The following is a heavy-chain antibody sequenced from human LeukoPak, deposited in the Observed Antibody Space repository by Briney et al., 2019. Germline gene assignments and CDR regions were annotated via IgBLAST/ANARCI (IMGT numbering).Heavy chain of an antibody. CDR2: INPNSGGT. V-gene: IGHV1-2*02. CDR3: ASGPKYYDFWSGLHDY. Sequence: ASVKVSCKASGFTFTSYYMHWVRQAPGQGLEWMGWINPNSGGTNYAQKFQGRVTMTRDTSISTAYMELSRLRSDDTAVYYCASGPKYYDFWSGLHDYWGQGTLVTVSS. CDR1: GFTFTSYY. J-gene: IGHJ4*02. D-gene: IGHD3-3*01.